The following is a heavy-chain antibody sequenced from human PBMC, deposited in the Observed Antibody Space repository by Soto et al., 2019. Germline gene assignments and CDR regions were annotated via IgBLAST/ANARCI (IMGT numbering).Heavy chain of an antibody. J-gene: IGHJ3*02. Sequence: QVQLQESGPGLVKPSETLSLTCTVSSGSISRYHWTWIRQPPGKGLEWIGYISYSGSTNYNPSLKSRVTISADTFKNQFSLKLSSVTAADTAVYYSASRVRIDAFDIWGQGTMVTVSS. V-gene: IGHV4-59*08. D-gene: IGHD1-1*01. CDR1: SGSISRYH. CDR2: ISYSGST. CDR3: ASRVRIDAFDI.